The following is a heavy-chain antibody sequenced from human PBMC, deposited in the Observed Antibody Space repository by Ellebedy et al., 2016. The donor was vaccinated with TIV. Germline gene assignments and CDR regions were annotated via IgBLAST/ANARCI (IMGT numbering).Heavy chain of an antibody. CDR1: GFTFSYYW. J-gene: IGHJ4*02. Sequence: GESLKISCAASGFTFSYYWMHWVRQTPGKGLVLVSRINSDGSITSYAESMKGRFTISRDNAKNTLYLQMNSLTAEDTAIYYLARANQQLLRVVAFWGQGTLVTVSS. V-gene: IGHV3-74*01. CDR2: INSDGSIT. D-gene: IGHD6-13*01. CDR3: ARANQQLLRVVAF.